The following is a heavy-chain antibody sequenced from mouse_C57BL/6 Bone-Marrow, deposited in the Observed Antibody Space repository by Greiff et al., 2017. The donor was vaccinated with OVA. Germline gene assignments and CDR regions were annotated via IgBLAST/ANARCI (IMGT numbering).Heavy chain of an antibody. V-gene: IGHV3-6*01. CDR1: GYSITSGYY. J-gene: IGHJ4*01. CDR2: ISYDGSN. CDR3: ARVRDGSSLYAMDY. Sequence: VQLQESGPGLVKPSQSLSLTCSVTGYSITSGYYWNWIRQFPGNKLEWMGYISYDGSNNYNPSLKNRISITRDTSKNQFFLKLNSVTTEDTATYYCARVRDGSSLYAMDYWGQGTSVTVSS. D-gene: IGHD1-1*01.